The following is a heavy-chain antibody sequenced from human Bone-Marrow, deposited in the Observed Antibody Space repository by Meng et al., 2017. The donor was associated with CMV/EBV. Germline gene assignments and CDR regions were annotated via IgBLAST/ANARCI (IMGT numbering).Heavy chain of an antibody. J-gene: IGHJ5*02. Sequence: GSLRLSCAVYGGSFSGYYWSWIRQPPGKGLEWIGEINHSGSTNYNPSLKSRVTISVDTSKNQFSLKVSSVPAADTAVYYCASTAGGYYDFWSGWFDPWGQGTLVTVSS. CDR3: ASTAGGYYDFWSGWFDP. CDR2: INHSGST. V-gene: IGHV4-34*01. D-gene: IGHD3-3*01. CDR1: GGSFSGYY.